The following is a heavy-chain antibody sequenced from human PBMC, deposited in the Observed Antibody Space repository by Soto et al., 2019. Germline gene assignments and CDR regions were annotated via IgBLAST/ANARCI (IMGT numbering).Heavy chain of an antibody. V-gene: IGHV5-51*01. CDR3: ARQGEVLDF. CDR2: IYPGDSNT. J-gene: IGHJ4*02. Sequence: GESLKISCKGSGYSFTSYWIGWVRQMPGKGLEWMGIIYPGDSNTRYSPSFQGQVTFSAERPTSTAYLQWSSLKASDTAMYYCARQGEVLDFWGQGTLVTVSS. CDR1: GYSFTSYW.